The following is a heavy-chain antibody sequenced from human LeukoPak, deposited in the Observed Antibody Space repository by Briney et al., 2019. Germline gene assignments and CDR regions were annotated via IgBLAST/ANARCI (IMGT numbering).Heavy chain of an antibody. V-gene: IGHV3-74*03. J-gene: IGHJ2*01. CDR3: ARWTPTYGDHYYWYFDL. Sequence: PGGSLRLSCAASGFTFSSFSMHWARQAPGKWLVWVSHISGDGSDTKYADSVKGRFTISRDNAKSTMYLQMNSLRAEDTAVYYCARWTPTYGDHYYWYFDLWGRGTLVTVSA. CDR1: GFTFSSFS. D-gene: IGHD4-17*01. CDR2: ISGDGSDT.